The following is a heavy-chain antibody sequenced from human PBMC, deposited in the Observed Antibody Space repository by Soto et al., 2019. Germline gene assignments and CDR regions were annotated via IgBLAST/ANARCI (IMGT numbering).Heavy chain of an antibody. CDR2: IFYLGSS. V-gene: IGHV4-39*01. CDR3: ARHSLALRKNNWFDP. CDR1: GDSIISSDFY. D-gene: IGHD3-3*02. J-gene: IGHJ5*02. Sequence: SETLSLTCTVPGDSIISSDFYWGWVRQPPGKGLEWIGSIFYLGSSYYNPSLKSRVTMSVDTSKNQFSLRLRSVTAADTALYFCARHSLALRKNNWFDPWGQGIMVTVSS.